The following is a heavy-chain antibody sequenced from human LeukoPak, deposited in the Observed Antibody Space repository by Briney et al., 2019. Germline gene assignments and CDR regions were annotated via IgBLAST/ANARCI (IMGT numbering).Heavy chain of an antibody. D-gene: IGHD6-13*01. CDR3: ARGPVGSSWYGDY. Sequence: GGSLRLSCAASGFTFSSYAMSWVRQAPGKGLEWVSAISGSGGDTYYADSVKGRFTISRDNSKNTLYLQMNSLRAEDTAVYYCARGPVGSSWYGDYWGQGTLVTVSS. CDR2: ISGSGGDT. CDR1: GFTFSSYA. V-gene: IGHV3-23*01. J-gene: IGHJ4*02.